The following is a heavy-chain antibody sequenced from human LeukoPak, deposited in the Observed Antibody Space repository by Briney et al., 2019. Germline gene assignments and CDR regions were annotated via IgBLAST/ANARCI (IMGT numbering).Heavy chain of an antibody. CDR2: ISSDGSNK. CDR1: GFTFSTYG. V-gene: IGHV3-30*18. D-gene: IGHD3-9*01. Sequence: GGSLRLSCAASGFTFSTYGMHWVRQAPGKGLEWVAVISSDGSNKHYADSVKGRFTISRDNSKNTLYLQMNSLRAEDTAVYYCAKGHDILTGYYFYYGMDVWGQGTTVTVSS. CDR3: AKGHDILTGYYFYYGMDV. J-gene: IGHJ6*02.